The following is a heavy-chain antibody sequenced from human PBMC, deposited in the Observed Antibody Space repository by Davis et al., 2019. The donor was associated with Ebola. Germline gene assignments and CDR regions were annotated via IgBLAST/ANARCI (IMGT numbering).Heavy chain of an antibody. V-gene: IGHV3-23*01. CDR3: AKEVGLYGKLTYYGMDV. Sequence: GESLKISCAASGFTFSSYAMSWFRQAPGKGLEWVSGIRDTGDGAYDADSVKGRLSISRDNSKNTLDLQMNSLRAEDTAVYYCAKEVGLYGKLTYYGMDVWGQGTTVTVSS. J-gene: IGHJ6*02. D-gene: IGHD4-17*01. CDR2: IRDTGDGA. CDR1: GFTFSSYA.